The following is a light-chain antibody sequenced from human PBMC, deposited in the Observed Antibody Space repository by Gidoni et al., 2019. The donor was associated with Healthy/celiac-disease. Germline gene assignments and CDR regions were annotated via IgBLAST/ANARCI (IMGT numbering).Light chain of an antibody. V-gene: IGKV1-39*01. CDR3: QQSYSTPRT. Sequence: DIQMTHSPSSLPASVGDRVTITSRASQSISSYLNWYQQKPGKAPNLLIYAASSLQSGVPSRFSGSGSGTDFTLTISSLQPEDFATYYCQQSYSTPRTFGQGTKVEIK. J-gene: IGKJ1*01. CDR2: AAS. CDR1: QSISSY.